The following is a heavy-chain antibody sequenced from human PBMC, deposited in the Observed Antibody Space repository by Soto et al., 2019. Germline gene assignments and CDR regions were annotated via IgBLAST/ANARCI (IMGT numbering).Heavy chain of an antibody. CDR2: ISGSGAST. Sequence: PGGSLRLSCAASGFTFSSNAMSWVRQAPGKGLEWVSGISGSGASTYYADSVKGRFTISRDNSKNTLYLQMNNLRAEDTAVYYCAKDVKGGLPRGHFDYWGQGTLVTVS. D-gene: IGHD2-15*01. V-gene: IGHV3-23*01. J-gene: IGHJ4*02. CDR1: GFTFSSNA. CDR3: AKDVKGGLPRGHFDY.